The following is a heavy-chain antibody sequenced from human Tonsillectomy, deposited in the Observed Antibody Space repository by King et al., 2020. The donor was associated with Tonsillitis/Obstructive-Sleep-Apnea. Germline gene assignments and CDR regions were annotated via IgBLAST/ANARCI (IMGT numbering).Heavy chain of an antibody. CDR2: INPSGST. CDR3: ASRRPYSGSYRDAFDS. CDR1: GGSFSGYY. D-gene: IGHD1-26*01. J-gene: IGHJ3*02. V-gene: IGHV4-34*01. Sequence: VQLQQWGAGLLKPSATLSLTCAVYGGSFSGYYWSWIRQPPGKGLEWIGDINPSGSTNHNPALTSRDTMSVDTPKDHFSLTVRSVTAADTAVYHCASRRPYSGSYRDAFDSWGQGTMVTVSS.